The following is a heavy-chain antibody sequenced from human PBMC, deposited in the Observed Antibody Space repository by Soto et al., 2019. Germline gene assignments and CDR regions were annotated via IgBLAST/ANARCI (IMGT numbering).Heavy chain of an antibody. J-gene: IGHJ4*02. Sequence: ASVKVSCKASGYTFTSYAMHWVRQAPGQRLEWMGWINAGNGNTKYSQKFQGRVTITRDTSASTAYMELSSLRSEDTAVYYCARVATIVGVVTFGYFDYWGQGTLVTVSS. V-gene: IGHV1-3*01. CDR1: GYTFTSYA. D-gene: IGHD3-3*01. CDR3: ARVATIVGVVTFGYFDY. CDR2: INAGNGNT.